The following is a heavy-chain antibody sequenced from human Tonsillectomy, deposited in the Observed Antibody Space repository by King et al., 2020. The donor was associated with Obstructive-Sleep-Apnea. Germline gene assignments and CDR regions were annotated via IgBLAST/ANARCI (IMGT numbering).Heavy chain of an antibody. Sequence: VQLVESGGVVVQPGGSLRLSCAASGFTFDDHTMHWVRQAPGKGLEWVSFIIWDSSITYYAYSVKGRFTISRDNSKNSLYLQMNSLRTEDTALYYCAKDTDYAIDYWGQGTLVTVSS. V-gene: IGHV3-43*01. CDR2: IIWDSSIT. J-gene: IGHJ4*02. D-gene: IGHD4-17*01. CDR1: GFTFDDHT. CDR3: AKDTDYAIDY.